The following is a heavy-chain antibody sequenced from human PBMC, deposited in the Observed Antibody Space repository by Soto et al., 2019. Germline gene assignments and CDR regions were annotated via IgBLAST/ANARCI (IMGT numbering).Heavy chain of an antibody. D-gene: IGHD1-26*01. Sequence: EVQLLESGRGLVQSGESLRLSCVVSGFTFSTYAMSWVRQAPGKGLEWVSAIVGSGAGTYYADSVKGRFTISRDNSKSTLYLQMNSLRAEDTAVYYCARDPSHSYYTLFYYFDYWGQGTLVTVSS. V-gene: IGHV3-23*01. CDR3: ARDPSHSYYTLFYYFDY. CDR2: IVGSGAGT. J-gene: IGHJ4*02. CDR1: GFTFSTYA.